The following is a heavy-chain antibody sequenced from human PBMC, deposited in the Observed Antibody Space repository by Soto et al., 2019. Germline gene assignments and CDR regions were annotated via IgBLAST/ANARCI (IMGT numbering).Heavy chain of an antibody. J-gene: IGHJ4*02. CDR2: IFYSGNT. Sequence: SETLSLTCIVSGGSISSGDNNWSWIRQPPGKALEWIGSIFYSGNTYYNPSLKRRLTISSDTSRNRFSLRLSPVTAADTAVYYCARLPLYFLGTSCGHFDFWCQGTPLTVS. CDR1: GGSISSGDNN. CDR3: ARLPLYFLGTSCGHFDF. V-gene: IGHV4-30-4*01. D-gene: IGHD2-2*01.